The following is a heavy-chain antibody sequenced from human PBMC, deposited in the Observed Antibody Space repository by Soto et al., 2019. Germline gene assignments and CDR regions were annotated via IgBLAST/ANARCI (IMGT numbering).Heavy chain of an antibody. J-gene: IGHJ4*02. CDR1: GFTFSSYA. D-gene: IGHD3-9*01. V-gene: IGHV3-23*01. CDR2: ISGSGGST. Sequence: VSLRLSCAASGFTFSSYAMSWVRQAPGKGLEWVSAISGSGGSTYYADSVKGRFTISRDNYKNTLYLQMNSLRDEDTAVYYCAKDPGADFDWLLFAYWGQGTMVTVS. CDR3: AKDPGADFDWLLFAY.